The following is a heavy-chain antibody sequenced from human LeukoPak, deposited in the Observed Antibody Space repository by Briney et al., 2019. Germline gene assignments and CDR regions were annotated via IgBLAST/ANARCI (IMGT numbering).Heavy chain of an antibody. Sequence: SETLSLTCTVSGYSISSGYFWGVSRQPPGEGVWWFGSIYHSGSTYYKPSLKSRVTISVDTSKNQFSLKLSSVTAADTAVYYCARSGYSSSWYGVGFNWFDPWGQGTLVSVSS. CDR2: IYHSGST. V-gene: IGHV4-38-2*02. J-gene: IGHJ5*02. CDR1: GYSISSGYF. CDR3: ARSGYSSSWYGVGFNWFDP. D-gene: IGHD6-13*01.